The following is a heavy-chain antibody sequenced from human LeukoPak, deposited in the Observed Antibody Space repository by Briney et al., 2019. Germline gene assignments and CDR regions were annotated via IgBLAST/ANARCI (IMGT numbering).Heavy chain of an antibody. V-gene: IGHV4-39*07. Sequence: PSETLSLTCTVSGGSISSSSYYWGWIRQSPGKGLEWIGSTFHSGKTYYNLSLKSRVTISVDTSKNQFSLKLSSVTAADTAVYYCARGDIPDFWGQGTLATVSS. CDR1: GGSISSSSYY. D-gene: IGHD2-15*01. J-gene: IGHJ1*01. CDR3: ARGDIPDF. CDR2: TFHSGKT.